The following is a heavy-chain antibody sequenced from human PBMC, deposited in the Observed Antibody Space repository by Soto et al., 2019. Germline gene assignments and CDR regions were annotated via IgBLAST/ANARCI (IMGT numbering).Heavy chain of an antibody. Sequence: SETLSLTCGVSGGTVASSHWWSWVRQSPGRGLEWIGNVYHTGDTNFNPSLQSRVTFSVDKSNNQFSLRLTSVTAVDTAVYFCAREIVTAGGNNYFDPWGPGTLVTVSS. J-gene: IGHJ5*02. V-gene: IGHV4-4*02. CDR2: VYHTGDT. D-gene: IGHD2-21*02. CDR1: GGTVASSHW. CDR3: AREIVTAGGNNYFDP.